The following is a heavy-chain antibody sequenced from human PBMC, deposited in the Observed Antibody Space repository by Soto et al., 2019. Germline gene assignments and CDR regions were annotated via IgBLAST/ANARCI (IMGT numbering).Heavy chain of an antibody. CDR2: ISYDGSNK. D-gene: IGHD3-10*01. J-gene: IGHJ6*02. V-gene: IGHV3-30-3*01. Sequence: GSLRLSCAASGFTFSSYAMHWVRQAPGKGLEWVAVISYDGSNKYYADSVKGRFTISRDNSKNTLYLQMNSLRAEDTAVYYCARDLRTVYYGSASMDVWGQGTTVTVSS. CDR3: ARDLRTVYYGSASMDV. CDR1: GFTFSSYA.